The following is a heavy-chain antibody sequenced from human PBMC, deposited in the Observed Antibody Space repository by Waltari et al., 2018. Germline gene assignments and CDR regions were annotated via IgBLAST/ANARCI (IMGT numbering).Heavy chain of an antibody. Sequence: QVQLVQSGAEVKKPGASVKVSCKASGYSFTAYGINWVRQAPGQGLEWMGWISADNGNTNYAHKLQGRVTMTTDTSTSTAYMELRSLRSDDTAVYYCARGNYDFWSGYQDDAFDIWGQGTLVIVSS. CDR2: ISADNGNT. CDR3: ARGNYDFWSGYQDDAFDI. V-gene: IGHV1-18*01. D-gene: IGHD3-3*01. CDR1: GYSFTAYG. J-gene: IGHJ3*02.